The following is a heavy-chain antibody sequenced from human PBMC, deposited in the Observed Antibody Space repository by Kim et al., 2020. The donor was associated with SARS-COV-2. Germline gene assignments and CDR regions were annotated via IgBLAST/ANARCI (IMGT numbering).Heavy chain of an antibody. D-gene: IGHD4-17*01. CDR2: IYSDGST. J-gene: IGHJ2*01. Sequence: GGSLRLSCAASGITVRNNYMSWVRQAPGKGLECVSIIYSDGSTYYADSVKGRFTISRDNSKNTVYLQMHSLTAEDTAVYYCVRSRDYGDYLYWYFDLWGRGTLVTVSS. V-gene: IGHV3-66*01. CDR1: GITVRNNY. CDR3: VRSRDYGDYLYWYFDL.